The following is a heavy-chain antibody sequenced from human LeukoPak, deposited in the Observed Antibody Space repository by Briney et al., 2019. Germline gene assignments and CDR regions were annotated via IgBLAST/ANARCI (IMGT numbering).Heavy chain of an antibody. CDR3: ARMGSSGYYYQAFDY. Sequence: SETLSLTCSVSGGSLSDYYWSWIRQPPGKGLEWIGYINYGGSTNYNPSLKSRVTMSVDTSKNQFSLKLSSVTAADTAVYYCARMGSSGYYYQAFDYWGQGTLVTVSS. J-gene: IGHJ4*02. V-gene: IGHV4-59*08. D-gene: IGHD3-22*01. CDR1: GGSLSDYY. CDR2: INYGGST.